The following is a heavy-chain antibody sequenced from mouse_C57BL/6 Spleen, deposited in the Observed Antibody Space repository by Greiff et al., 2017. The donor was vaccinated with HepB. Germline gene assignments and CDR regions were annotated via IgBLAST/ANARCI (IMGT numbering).Heavy chain of an antibody. J-gene: IGHJ2*01. CDR1: GYTFTSYW. V-gene: IGHV1-69*01. D-gene: IGHD4-1*01. Sequence: QQPGAELVMPGASVKLSCKASGYTFTSYWMHWVKQRPGQGLEWIGEIDPSDSYTNYNQKFKGKSTLTVDKSSSTAYMQLSSLTSEDSAVYYCARWEGGNYFDYWGQGTTLTVSS. CDR2: IDPSDSYT. CDR3: ARWEGGNYFDY.